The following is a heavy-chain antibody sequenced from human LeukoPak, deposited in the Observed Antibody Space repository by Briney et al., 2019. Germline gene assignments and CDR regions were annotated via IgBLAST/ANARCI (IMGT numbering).Heavy chain of an antibody. Sequence: GGSLSLSCVASGFTFSSYTMHWIRQAPGKGQEWVSSISGSNSYIFYADSVKGRFTVSRDNAKDSLYLQMNSLRAEDTAVYYCARGGESGYDTWGQGSLVTVSS. CDR2: ISGSNSYI. V-gene: IGHV3-21*01. D-gene: IGHD5-12*01. CDR3: ARGGESGYDT. CDR1: GFTFSSYT. J-gene: IGHJ5*02.